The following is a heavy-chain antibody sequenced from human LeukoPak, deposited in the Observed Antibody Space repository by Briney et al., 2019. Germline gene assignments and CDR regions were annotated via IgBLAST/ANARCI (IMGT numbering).Heavy chain of an antibody. Sequence: SVKVSCKASGGTFSSYAISWVRQAPGQGLEWMGGIIPIFGTANYAQKFQGRVTITTDESTSTAYMELSSLRSEDTAVYYCARGGSGSPPKFDPWGQGTLVTVSS. CDR3: ARGGSGSPPKFDP. CDR1: GGTFSSYA. D-gene: IGHD3-10*01. V-gene: IGHV1-69*05. J-gene: IGHJ5*02. CDR2: IIPIFGTA.